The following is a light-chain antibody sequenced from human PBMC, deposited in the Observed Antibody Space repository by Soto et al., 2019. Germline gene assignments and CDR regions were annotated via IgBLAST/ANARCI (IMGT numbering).Light chain of an antibody. CDR3: QQYNSYSYT. Sequence: DIQMTQSPSTLSASVGDRVSFTCRASQSIRSWLAWYQQKPGKAPKLLIYDASSLESGVPSRFSCSRSGTELTLTISSLHPDDLATYYCQQYNSYSYTFGQGTKLEIK. CDR1: QSIRSW. V-gene: IGKV1-5*01. J-gene: IGKJ2*01. CDR2: DAS.